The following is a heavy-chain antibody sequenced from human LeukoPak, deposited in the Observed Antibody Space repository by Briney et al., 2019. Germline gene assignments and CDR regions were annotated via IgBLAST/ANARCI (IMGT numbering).Heavy chain of an antibody. J-gene: IGHJ4*02. V-gene: IGHV1-24*01. CDR2: FDPEDGET. CDR1: GYTLTELS. D-gene: IGHD3-10*01. Sequence: ASVKVSCKVSGYTLTELSMHWVRQAPGKGLEWMGGFDPEDGETIYAQKFQGRVTMTEDTSTDTAYMELSSLRSEDTAVYYCATVPTGGYYGSGSLDYWGQGTLATVSS. CDR3: ATVPTGGYYGSGSLDY.